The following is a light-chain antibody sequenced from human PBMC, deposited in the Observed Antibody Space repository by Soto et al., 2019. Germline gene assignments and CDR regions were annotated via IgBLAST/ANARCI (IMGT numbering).Light chain of an antibody. Sequence: EIVLTQSPATLSLSPGERATLSCRASQSISSHLAWYQQKPGQAPRLLIYGASNRATGIPARFSGSGSGTDFTLTISRLEPEDFAVYYCQQYGSSPPYTFGQGTKLEIK. CDR1: QSISSH. CDR3: QQYGSSPPYT. V-gene: IGKV3-20*01. J-gene: IGKJ2*01. CDR2: GAS.